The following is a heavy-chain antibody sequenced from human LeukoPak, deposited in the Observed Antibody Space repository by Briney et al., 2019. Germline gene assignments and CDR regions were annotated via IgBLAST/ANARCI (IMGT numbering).Heavy chain of an antibody. CDR3: GRGWTVCCSDYGCSHNWVDP. CDR1: GYRFTNYW. V-gene: IGHV5-51*01. CDR2: NYPSDSDA. D-gene: IGHD3-16*01. J-gene: IGHJ5*02. Sequence: GESLTISCQTSGYRFTNYWIGWVRQMPGKRLEWVGINYPSDSDARFSPSFQGQVPMSVDRSTNTAYLHWRTLTASDTGIYFCGRGWTVCCSDYGCSHNWVDPWGQGTLVTVSS.